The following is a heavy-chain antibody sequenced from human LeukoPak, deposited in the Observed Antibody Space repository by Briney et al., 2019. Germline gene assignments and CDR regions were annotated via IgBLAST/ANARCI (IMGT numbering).Heavy chain of an antibody. J-gene: IGHJ4*02. D-gene: IGHD6-6*01. V-gene: IGHV3-9*01. CDR2: ISWNSGSI. Sequence: GRSLRLSCAASGFTFDDYAMHWVRQAPGKGLEWVSGISWNSGSIGYADSVKGRFTISRDNAKNSLYLQMNSLRAEDTALYYCAKDVERAARSGFDYWGQGTLVTVSS. CDR1: GFTFDDYA. CDR3: AKDVERAARSGFDY.